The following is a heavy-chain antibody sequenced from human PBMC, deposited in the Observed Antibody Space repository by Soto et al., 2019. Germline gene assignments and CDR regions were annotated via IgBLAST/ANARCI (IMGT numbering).Heavy chain of an antibody. CDR1: GFAFSSYG. V-gene: IGHV3-30*18. CDR3: AKDLVAAFDI. D-gene: IGHD2-2*01. J-gene: IGHJ3*02. Sequence: TGGSLRLSXAASGFAFSSYGMHWVRQAPGKGLEWVAVISYDGSNKYYADSVKGRFTISRDNSKNTLYLQMNSLRAEDTAVYYCAKDLVAAFDIWGQGTMVTVSS. CDR2: ISYDGSNK.